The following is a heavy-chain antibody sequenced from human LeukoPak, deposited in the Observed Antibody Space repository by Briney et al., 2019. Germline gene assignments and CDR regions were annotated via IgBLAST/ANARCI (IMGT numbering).Heavy chain of an antibody. CDR2: IYYSGST. CDR1: GVSINSDDYY. D-gene: IGHD3-10*01. J-gene: IGHJ4*02. CDR3: ARGGIWFGEFQYYFDY. V-gene: IGHV4-31*03. Sequence: NASQTLSLTCTVSGVSINSDDYYWSWIRQHPGKGLEWIGYIYYSGSTYYNPSLKSRVTLSVDTSKNQFSLKLSSVTAADTALYYCARGGIWFGEFQYYFDYWGQGTLVTVSS.